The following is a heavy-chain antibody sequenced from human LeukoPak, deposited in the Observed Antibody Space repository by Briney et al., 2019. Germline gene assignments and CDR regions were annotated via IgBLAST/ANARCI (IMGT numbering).Heavy chain of an antibody. D-gene: IGHD3-10*01. CDR2: IHKNAIK. J-gene: IGHJ6*03. V-gene: IGHV3-53*01. Sequence: GGSLRLSCSASEFTFSSNYMTWVRQAPGKGLEWVAVIHKNAIKYYTDTVKGGFTISRDNSKNMLYLQMNSLRAEDTAVYYCARSLRVRGVPDYVDVWGKGTTVTISS. CDR1: EFTFSSNY. CDR3: ARSLRVRGVPDYVDV.